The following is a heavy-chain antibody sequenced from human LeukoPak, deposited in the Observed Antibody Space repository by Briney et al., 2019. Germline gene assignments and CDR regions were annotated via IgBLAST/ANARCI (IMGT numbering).Heavy chain of an antibody. CDR2: ISYDGSNK. CDR3: ARPVKNSAYDWFDS. V-gene: IGHV3-30*03. J-gene: IGHJ5*01. CDR1: GFTFSSYG. Sequence: LSGGSLRLSCAASGFTFSSYGMHWVRQAPGKGLEWVAVISYDGSNKYYADSVKGRFTISRDNSKNTLYLQMNSLRAEDTAVYYCARPVKNSAYDWFDSWGQGTLVTVSS. D-gene: IGHD5-12*01.